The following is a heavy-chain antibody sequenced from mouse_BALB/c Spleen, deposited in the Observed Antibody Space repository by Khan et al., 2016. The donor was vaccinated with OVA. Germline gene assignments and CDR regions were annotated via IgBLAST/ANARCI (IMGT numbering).Heavy chain of an antibody. CDR1: GFNIKDYY. J-gene: IGHJ2*01. D-gene: IGHD2-3*01. CDR2: IDPENGNS. V-gene: IGHV14-1*02. CDR3: ARSILLYFDY. Sequence: VQLKQSGAELVRPGALVKLSCKGSGFNIKDYYMQWVKQRPEQGLEWIGWIDPENGNSLYDPKFQGKASITADTSSNIAYLQLSSLTSEDTAVYYCARSILLYFDYWGQGTTLTVSS.